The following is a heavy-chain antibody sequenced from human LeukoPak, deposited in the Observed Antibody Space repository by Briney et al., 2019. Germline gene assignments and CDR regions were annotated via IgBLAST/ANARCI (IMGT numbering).Heavy chain of an antibody. D-gene: IGHD1-26*01. Sequence: GGSLRLSCGASGFTFSTYAMSWVRQAPGKGLEWVSGISSSGETTYYADSVKGRFTVSRDNSKNTLYLQMNSLKTEDTAVYYCTTLIVGATTTDYWGQGTLVTVSS. J-gene: IGHJ4*02. CDR1: GFTFSTYA. CDR3: TTLIVGATTTDY. CDR2: ISSSGETT. V-gene: IGHV3-23*01.